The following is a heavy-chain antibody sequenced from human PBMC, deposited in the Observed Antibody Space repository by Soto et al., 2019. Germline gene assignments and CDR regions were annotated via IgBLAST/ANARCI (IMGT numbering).Heavy chain of an antibody. CDR3: ARGGTSWSRAGSTNPDY. CDR2: INAGNGNT. Sequence: GASVKVSCKASGYTFTSYAMHWVRQAPGQRLEWMGWINAGNGNTKYSQKFQGRVAITRDTSASTAYMELSSLRSEDTAVYYCARGGTSWSRAGSTNPDYWGQGTLVTVSS. CDR1: GYTFTSYA. V-gene: IGHV1-3*01. J-gene: IGHJ4*02. D-gene: IGHD1-1*01.